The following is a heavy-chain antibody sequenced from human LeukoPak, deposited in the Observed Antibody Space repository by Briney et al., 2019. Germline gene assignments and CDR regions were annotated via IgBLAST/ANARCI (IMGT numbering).Heavy chain of an antibody. V-gene: IGHV3-15*07. Sequence: GGSRRPSCEASGFTFSNAWMNWVRQPQGKGLEWFGRIKSKTDGGTTDYAAPVKGRFTISRDDSKNTLYLQMNSLKTEDTAVYYCTTGEEGWIPMDVWGQGTTVTVSS. CDR2: IKSKTDGGTT. CDR3: TTGEEGWIPMDV. CDR1: GFTFSNAW. D-gene: IGHD6-19*01. J-gene: IGHJ6*02.